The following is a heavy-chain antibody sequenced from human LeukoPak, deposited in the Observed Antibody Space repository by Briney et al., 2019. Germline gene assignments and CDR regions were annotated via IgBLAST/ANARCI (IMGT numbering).Heavy chain of an antibody. D-gene: IGHD1-1*01. J-gene: IGHJ4*02. CDR3: ARDPQLEHLFDY. V-gene: IGHV3-33*01. CDR1: GFTFSSYG. Sequence: GRSLRLSCAASGFTFSSYGMHWVRQAPGKGLEWVAVIWYDGSNKYYADSVKGRFTISRDNSKNTLCLQMNSLRAEDTAVYYCARDPQLEHLFDYWGQGTLVTVSS. CDR2: IWYDGSNK.